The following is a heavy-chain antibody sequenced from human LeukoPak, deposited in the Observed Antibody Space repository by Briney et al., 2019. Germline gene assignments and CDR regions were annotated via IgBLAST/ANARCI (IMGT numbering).Heavy chain of an antibody. D-gene: IGHD6-19*01. CDR3: AKGMSIAVAGNYYYYYYGMDV. CDR2: ISGSGGST. J-gene: IGHJ6*02. CDR1: GFTFSSYA. Sequence: PGGSLRLSCAASGFTFSSYAMSWVRQAPGKGLEWVSAISGSGGSTYYADSVKGRFTISRDNSKNTLYLQMNSLGAEDTAVYYCAKGMSIAVAGNYYYYYYGMDVWGQGTTVTVSS. V-gene: IGHV3-23*01.